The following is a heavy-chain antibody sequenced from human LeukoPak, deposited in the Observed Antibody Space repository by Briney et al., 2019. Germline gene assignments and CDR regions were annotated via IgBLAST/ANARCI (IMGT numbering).Heavy chain of an antibody. CDR2: ISSSSSYI. CDR1: GFTFSSYS. Sequence: GGSLRLSCAASGFTFSSYSMNWVRQAPGKGLEWVSSISSSSSYIYYADSVKGRFTISRDNAKNSLYLQMNGLRAEDTAVYYCARLPTVTTNYYYYGMDVWGQGTTVTVSS. V-gene: IGHV3-21*01. D-gene: IGHD4-17*01. J-gene: IGHJ6*02. CDR3: ARLPTVTTNYYYYGMDV.